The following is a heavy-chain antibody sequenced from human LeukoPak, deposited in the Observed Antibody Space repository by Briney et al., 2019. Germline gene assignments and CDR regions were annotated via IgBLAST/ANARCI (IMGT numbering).Heavy chain of an antibody. D-gene: IGHD1-26*01. CDR2: ISYTGTYI. Sequence: GGSLRLSCAASAFSLNAYNMNWVRQAPGKGLEWVSSISYTGTYIYYADSVKSRFTISRDNAQNSLYLQMNSLRAEDTAIYYCVRDRGTYRPIDYWGQGTLVTVSS. CDR3: VRDRGTYRPIDY. V-gene: IGHV3-21*04. CDR1: AFSLNAYN. J-gene: IGHJ4*02.